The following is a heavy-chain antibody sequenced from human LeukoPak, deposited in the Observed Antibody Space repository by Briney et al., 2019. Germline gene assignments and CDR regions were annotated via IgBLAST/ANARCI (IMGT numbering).Heavy chain of an antibody. CDR1: GFTFSSYS. Sequence: GGSVRLSCAASGFTFSSYSMNWVRQAPGKGLEWVSYISRSSSTIYYADSVKGRFTISRDNAKDSLYLQMNSLRAEDTAVYYCARRGWELDCWGQGTLVTVSS. CDR2: ISRSSSTI. J-gene: IGHJ4*02. CDR3: ARRGWELDC. V-gene: IGHV3-48*01. D-gene: IGHD4-23*01.